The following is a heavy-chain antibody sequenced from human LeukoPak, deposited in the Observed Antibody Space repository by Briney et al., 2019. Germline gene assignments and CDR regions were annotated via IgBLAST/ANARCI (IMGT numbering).Heavy chain of an antibody. V-gene: IGHV7-4-1*02. D-gene: IGHD3-3*01. CDR2: INTNTGNP. J-gene: IGHJ6*02. CDR3: ARDLPYDFWSGYYPYYYYYGMDV. CDR1: GYTFTSYA. Sequence: ASVKVSCKASGYTFTSYAMNWVRQAPRQGLEWMGWINTNTGNPTYAQGFTGRFVFSLDTSVSTAYLQISSLKAEDTAVYYCARDLPYDFWSGYYPYYYYYGMDVWGQGTTVTVSS.